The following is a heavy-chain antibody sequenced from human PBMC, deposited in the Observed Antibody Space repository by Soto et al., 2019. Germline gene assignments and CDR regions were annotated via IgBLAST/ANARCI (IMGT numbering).Heavy chain of an antibody. CDR1: GASINSGDYY. CDR3: VRALGSRFREWPRFDP. CDR2: ISYSGNT. J-gene: IGHJ5*02. Sequence: LSLTCTVSGASINSGDYYWTWIRQPPGEGLEWIGYISYSGNTDYSPSLKSRVTISRDTSKNQFSVNLNSVTAADTALYYCVRALGSRFREWPRFDPWGQGILVTVSS. D-gene: IGHD3-3*01. V-gene: IGHV4-30-4*01.